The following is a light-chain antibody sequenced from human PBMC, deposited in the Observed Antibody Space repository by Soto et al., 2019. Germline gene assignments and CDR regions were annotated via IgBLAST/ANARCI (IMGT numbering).Light chain of an antibody. CDR1: QDIDSR. Sequence: DIQMTQSPSSVSASVGDRVTITCRASQDIDSRLAWYQQNPGTAPKLLIYGTSSLQSGVPSRFSGSGSGTDFTLTISSLQPEDFATYYCHQAKSSAWTFGQGTKVEIK. CDR3: HQAKSSAWT. CDR2: GTS. J-gene: IGKJ1*01. V-gene: IGKV1-12*01.